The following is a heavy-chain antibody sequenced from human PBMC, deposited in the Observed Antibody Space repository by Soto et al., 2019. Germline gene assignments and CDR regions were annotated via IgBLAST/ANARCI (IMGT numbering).Heavy chain of an antibody. CDR1: GFTFSDYY. Sequence: QVQLVESGGGLVKPGGSLRLSCAASGFTFSDYYMSWIRQAPGKGLEWVSYISSSSSYTNYADSVKGRFTISRDNAKNSLYLQMNSLRAEDTAVYYCARDGGTYYYDSSGQRGYFDYWGQGTLVTVSS. CDR3: ARDGGTYYYDSSGQRGYFDY. CDR2: ISSSSSYT. J-gene: IGHJ4*02. D-gene: IGHD3-22*01. V-gene: IGHV3-11*05.